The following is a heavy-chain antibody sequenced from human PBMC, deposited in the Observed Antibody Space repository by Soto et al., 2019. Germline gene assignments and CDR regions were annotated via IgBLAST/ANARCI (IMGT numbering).Heavy chain of an antibody. CDR1: GFTFSSYA. CDR3: AKGRAPSGGYPPYYYGMDV. V-gene: IGHV3-23*01. J-gene: IGHJ6*02. D-gene: IGHD6-19*01. CDR2: ISGSGGST. Sequence: EVQLLESGGGLVQPGGSLRLSCAASGFTFSSYAMSWVRQAPGKGLEWVSAISGSGGSTLYADSVKGRITISRDNSKNTLYLQMNSLRAEDTAVYYCAKGRAPSGGYPPYYYGMDVWGLGTTVTVSS.